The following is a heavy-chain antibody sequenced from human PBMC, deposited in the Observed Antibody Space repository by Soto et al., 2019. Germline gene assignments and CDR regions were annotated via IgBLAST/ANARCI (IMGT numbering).Heavy chain of an antibody. Sequence: VQLVESGGDLVQPGGSLRLSCAASGCTFSSYWMHWVRQAPGKGLVWVSRIKGDGSSTNSADSLQGRFTIPRDNAKSTLYLQMDSLRAEDPAVYSCARGKTNVYALDVWGQGTAVTVS. CDR2: IKGDGSST. J-gene: IGHJ6*02. CDR1: GCTFSSYW. V-gene: IGHV3-74*01. CDR3: ARGKTNVYALDV.